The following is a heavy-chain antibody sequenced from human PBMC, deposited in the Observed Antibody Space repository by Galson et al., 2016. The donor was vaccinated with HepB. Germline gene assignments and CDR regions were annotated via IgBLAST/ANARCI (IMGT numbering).Heavy chain of an antibody. Sequence: SVKVSCKASGYTFISYYIHWVRQAPGQGLEWMGIINPRGGTTSYSQRLGGRVRITSDTSPSTVYMDVSRMRSDDTAVYYCARGTRSVLDYWGQGILVTVSS. D-gene: IGHD6-6*01. J-gene: IGHJ4*02. CDR1: GYTFISYY. CDR2: INPRGGTT. V-gene: IGHV1-46*04. CDR3: ARGTRSVLDY.